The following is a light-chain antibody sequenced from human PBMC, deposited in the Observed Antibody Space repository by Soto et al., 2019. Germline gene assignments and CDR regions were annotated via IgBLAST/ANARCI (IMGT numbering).Light chain of an antibody. J-gene: IGKJ1*01. CDR2: AAS. V-gene: IGKV1-16*01. CDR1: QGISTY. Sequence: DIQMTHSPSSLSASVGDRVTITCRASQGISTYLNWYLQKPGKAPKLLIYAASSLQSGVPSRFSGSGSGTEFTLTISSLQPDDFATYYCQQYNSYSPTFGQGTKV. CDR3: QQYNSYSPT.